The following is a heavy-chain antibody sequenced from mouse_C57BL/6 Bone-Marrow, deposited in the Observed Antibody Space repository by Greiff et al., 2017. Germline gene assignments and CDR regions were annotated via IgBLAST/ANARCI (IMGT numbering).Heavy chain of an antibody. CDR3: ARAIYYGNLHWYFDV. V-gene: IGHV3-5*01. CDR1: GISITTGNYR. J-gene: IGHJ1*03. Sequence: EVKLQQSGPGLVKPSQTVFLTCTVTGISITTGNYRWSWIRQFPGNKLEWIGYIYYSGTITYNPSLTSRTTITRDTPKNQFFLEMNSLTAEDTATYYCARAIYYGNLHWYFDVWGTGTTVTVSS. D-gene: IGHD2-1*01. CDR2: IYYSGTI.